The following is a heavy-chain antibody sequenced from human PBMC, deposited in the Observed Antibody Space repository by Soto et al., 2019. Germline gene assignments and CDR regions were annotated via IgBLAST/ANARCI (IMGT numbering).Heavy chain of an antibody. CDR3: ARDPKWLTGPSTAFDI. CDR1: GGSISSYY. J-gene: IGHJ3*02. D-gene: IGHD6-19*01. Sequence: SETLSLTCTVSGGSISSYYWSWIRQPPGKGLEWIGYIYYSGSTNYNPSLKSRVTISVDTSKNQFSLKLSSVTAADTAVYYCARDPKWLTGPSTAFDIWGQGTMVTVSS. CDR2: IYYSGST. V-gene: IGHV4-59*01.